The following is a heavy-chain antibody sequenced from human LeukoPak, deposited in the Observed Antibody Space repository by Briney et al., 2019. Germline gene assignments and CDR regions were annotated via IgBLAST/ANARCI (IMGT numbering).Heavy chain of an antibody. CDR1: GFTFSGSA. CDR3: TSSDSGSYYGDYFDY. V-gene: IGHV3-73*01. Sequence: PGGSLRLSCAASGFTFSGSAMHWVRQASGKGLEWVCRIRSKANSYATAYAASVKGRFTISRDDSKNTAYLQMNSLKTEDTAVYYCTSSDSGSYYGDYFDYWGQGTLVTVSS. D-gene: IGHD1-26*01. J-gene: IGHJ4*02. CDR2: IRSKANSYAT.